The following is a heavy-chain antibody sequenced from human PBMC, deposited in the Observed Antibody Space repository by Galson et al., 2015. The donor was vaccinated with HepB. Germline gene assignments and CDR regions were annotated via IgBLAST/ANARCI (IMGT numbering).Heavy chain of an antibody. V-gene: IGHV3-73*01. J-gene: IGHJ5*02. Sequence: SLRLSCAASGFTFSGSAMHWVRQASGKGLEWVGRIRSKAKSYATTYAASVKGRFTISRDDAKNTAYLQMNSLKTEDTAVYYCTRLPTGGFGIDWFDPWGQGALVTVSS. CDR1: GFTFSGSA. CDR3: TRLPTGGFGIDWFDP. D-gene: IGHD3-10*01. CDR2: IRSKAKSYAT.